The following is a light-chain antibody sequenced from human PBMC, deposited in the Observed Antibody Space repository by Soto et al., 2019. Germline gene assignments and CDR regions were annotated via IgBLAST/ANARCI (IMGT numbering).Light chain of an antibody. CDR3: QQRSYPIT. Sequence: DIQMTQSPSSLSASVGDRVTITCQASQDISNYLNWYQQKPGKAPRLLIYDASSLESGVPSRFSGSGSESDFTLTISSLEPEDFAVYYCQQRSYPITFGQGTRLEIK. CDR1: QDISNY. J-gene: IGKJ5*01. CDR2: DAS. V-gene: IGKV1-33*01.